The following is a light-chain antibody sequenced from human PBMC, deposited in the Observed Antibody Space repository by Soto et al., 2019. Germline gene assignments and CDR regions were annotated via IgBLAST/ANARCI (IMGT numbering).Light chain of an antibody. J-gene: IGKJ5*01. CDR1: QSVTTSC. Sequence: ETVLTQSPGTLSLSPGDRATLSCRASQSVTTSCLAWYQQKAGQAPRLLIYGASSRATGIPDRFSGSGSGTDFTLTISRLEPEDFAVYYCQQYGSSPQTFGQGTRLEIE. V-gene: IGKV3-20*01. CDR3: QQYGSSPQT. CDR2: GAS.